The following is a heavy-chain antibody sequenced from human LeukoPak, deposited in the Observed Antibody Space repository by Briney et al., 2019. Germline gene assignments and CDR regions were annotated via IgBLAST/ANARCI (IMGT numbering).Heavy chain of an antibody. J-gene: IGHJ4*02. CDR2: IWYDGSNK. V-gene: IGHV3-33*08. Sequence: HPGGSLRLSCSASGFTFSSYAMHWVRQAPGKGLEWVAVIWYDGSNKYYADSVKGRFTISRDNSKNTLYLQMNSLRAEDTAVYYCAREGPWAKLDYWGQGTLVTVSS. CDR1: GFTFSSYA. CDR3: AREGPWAKLDY.